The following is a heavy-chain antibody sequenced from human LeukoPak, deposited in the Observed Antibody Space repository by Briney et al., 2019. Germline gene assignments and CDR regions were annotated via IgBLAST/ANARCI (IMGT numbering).Heavy chain of an antibody. CDR1: GFTFSSYA. Sequence: GGSLRLSCAASGFTFSSYAMHWVRQAPGKGLEWVAVISYDGSNKYYADSVKGRFTISRDNPKNTLYLQMNSLRAEDTAVYYCAISSGTDFDYWGQGTLVTVSS. CDR2: ISYDGSNK. D-gene: IGHD6-19*01. V-gene: IGHV3-30-3*01. J-gene: IGHJ4*02. CDR3: AISSGTDFDY.